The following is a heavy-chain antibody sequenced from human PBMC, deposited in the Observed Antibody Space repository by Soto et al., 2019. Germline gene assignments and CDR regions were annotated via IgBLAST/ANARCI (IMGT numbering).Heavy chain of an antibody. J-gene: IGHJ5*02. D-gene: IGHD3-16*01. CDR2: ISGSGGST. Sequence: GGSLRLSCAASGFTFSSYAMSWVRQAPGKGLEWVSAISGSGGSTYYADSVKGRFTISRDNAKNSLYLQMNSLRAEDTALYYCAKGPDYDWSWFDPWGQGTLVTVSS. V-gene: IGHV3-23*01. CDR1: GFTFSSYA. CDR3: AKGPDYDWSWFDP.